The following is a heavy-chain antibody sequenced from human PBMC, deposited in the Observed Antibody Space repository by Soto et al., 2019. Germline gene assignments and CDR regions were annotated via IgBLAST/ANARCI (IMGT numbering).Heavy chain of an antibody. CDR1: GFTFSSYE. CDR3: ARDIGYCGGDCFGNAFDI. D-gene: IGHD2-21*02. V-gene: IGHV3-48*03. J-gene: IGHJ3*02. CDR2: ISSSGSTI. Sequence: EVQLVESGGGLVQPGGSLRLSCAASGFTFSSYEMNWVRQAPGKGLEWVSYISSSGSTIYYADSVKGRFTISRDNAKNSLYPQMNSLRAEDTAVYYCARDIGYCGGDCFGNAFDIWGQGTMVTVSS.